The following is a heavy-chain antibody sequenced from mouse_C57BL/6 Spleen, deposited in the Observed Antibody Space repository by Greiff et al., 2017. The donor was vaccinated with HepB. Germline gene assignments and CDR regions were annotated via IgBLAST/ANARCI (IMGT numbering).Heavy chain of an antibody. CDR2: ISSGSSTI. CDR1: GFTFSDYG. J-gene: IGHJ3*01. D-gene: IGHD2-5*01. CDR3: ARPTIVTTPFAY. V-gene: IGHV5-17*01. Sequence: EVQLVESGGGLVKPGGSLKLSCAASGFTFSDYGMHWVRQAPEKGLEWVAYISSGSSTIYYADTVKGRFTISRDNAKNTLFLQMTSLRSEDTAMYYCARPTIVTTPFAYWGQGTLVTVSA.